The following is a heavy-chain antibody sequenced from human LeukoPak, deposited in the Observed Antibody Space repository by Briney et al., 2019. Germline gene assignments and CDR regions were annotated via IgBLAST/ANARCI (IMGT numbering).Heavy chain of an antibody. J-gene: IGHJ4*02. CDR1: GLTFSSYS. CDR3: ARVGPRQVYDY. D-gene: IGHD2-8*01. Sequence: GGSLRLSCVVSGLTFSSYSMSWVRQAPGKGLEWVSGISASGGDTLYPDSVKGRFTISRDNSKNTLFLQMNSLRAEDTAVYYCARVGPRQVYDYWGQGTLVTVSS. CDR2: ISASGGDT. V-gene: IGHV3-23*01.